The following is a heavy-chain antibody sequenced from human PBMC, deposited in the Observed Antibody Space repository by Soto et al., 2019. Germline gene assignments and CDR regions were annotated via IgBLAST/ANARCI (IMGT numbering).Heavy chain of an antibody. Sequence: PGESLKISCQGSGYSFTTHGITWVRQTPGKGLEWMGRIDPSNSYINYSPSFQGHVTISVDRSISTAYLQWSRLEALANAIYYCARRLSGPKEEYNAYYFYGLDVWGQGTKVTVSS. CDR1: GYSFTTHG. J-gene: IGHJ6*02. CDR2: IDPSNSYI. CDR3: ARRLSGPKEEYNAYYFYGLDV. D-gene: IGHD1-1*01. V-gene: IGHV5-10-1*01.